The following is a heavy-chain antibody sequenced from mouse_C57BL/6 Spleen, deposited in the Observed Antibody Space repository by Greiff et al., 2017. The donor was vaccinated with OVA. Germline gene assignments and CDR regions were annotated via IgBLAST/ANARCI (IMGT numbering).Heavy chain of an antibody. CDR3: AREERITTVVGY. J-gene: IGHJ4*01. V-gene: IGHV1-82*01. Sequence: VKLQQSGPELVKPGASVKISCKASGYAFSSSWMNWVKQRPGKGLEWIGRIYPGDGDTNYNGKFKGKATLTADKSSSTAYMQLSSLTSEDSAVYFCAREERITTVVGYWGQGTSVTVSS. D-gene: IGHD1-1*01. CDR1: GYAFSSSW. CDR2: IYPGDGDT.